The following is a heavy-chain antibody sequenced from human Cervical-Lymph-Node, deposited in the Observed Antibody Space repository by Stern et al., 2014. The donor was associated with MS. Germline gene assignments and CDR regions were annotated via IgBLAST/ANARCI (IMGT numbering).Heavy chain of an antibody. CDR3: AREDLADTAPSDF. J-gene: IGHJ4*02. Sequence: VQLVESGAEVKKPGSSVKVSCKASGDTFNNYIFSWVRQAPGQGLEWMGRVVRIDGVENYAQKFQDRVTISADKSTSTVYMELRSLRSEDTAIYYCAREDLADTAPSDFWGQGTLVTVSS. V-gene: IGHV1-69*09. CDR1: GDTFNNYI. CDR2: VVRIDGVE. D-gene: IGHD5-18*01.